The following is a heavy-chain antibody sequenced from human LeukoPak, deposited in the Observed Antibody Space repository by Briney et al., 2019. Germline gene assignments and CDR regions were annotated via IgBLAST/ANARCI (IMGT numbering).Heavy chain of an antibody. J-gene: IGHJ4*02. CDR3: ARGRTGYSSSLPDY. Sequence: QSGGSLRLSWAASGFTFSSYWMHWVRQAPGKGLVWVSRINSDASNRSYADAVKGRFTISRDNAKNRMYLQMNSLRAEDTAVYYCARGRTGYSSSLPDYWGQGTLVTVSS. CDR1: GFTFSSYW. V-gene: IGHV3-74*01. CDR2: INSDASNR. D-gene: IGHD6-13*01.